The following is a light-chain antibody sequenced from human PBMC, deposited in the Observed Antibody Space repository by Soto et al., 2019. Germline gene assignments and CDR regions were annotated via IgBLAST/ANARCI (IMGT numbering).Light chain of an antibody. CDR1: QGVSTW. CDR2: EAS. J-gene: IGKJ1*01. V-gene: IGKV1-5*03. CDR3: QLYYDFRT. Sequence: IPLTQSPSTLSGSVGDRVTITCRASQGVSTWLAWYQQRPSQAPKLLVYEASKLQSGVPSRFSASGSVRDFTLTISSLQPEDSETYYCQLYYDFRTFGQGTKVEI.